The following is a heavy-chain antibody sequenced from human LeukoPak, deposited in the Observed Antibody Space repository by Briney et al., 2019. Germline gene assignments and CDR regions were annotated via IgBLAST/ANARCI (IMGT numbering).Heavy chain of an antibody. CDR1: GFTFSRYG. CDR2: IWYDGSNK. V-gene: IGHV3-33*01. J-gene: IGHJ4*02. D-gene: IGHD6-19*01. CDR3: ARDPSAVASYFDY. Sequence: GGSLRLSCAVSGFTFSRYGMHWVRQAPGKGMEWVAVIWYDGSNKDYADSVKGRFTISRDNSKNTLYLQMNSLRAEDTAVYYCARDPSAVASYFDYWGQGTLVSVSS.